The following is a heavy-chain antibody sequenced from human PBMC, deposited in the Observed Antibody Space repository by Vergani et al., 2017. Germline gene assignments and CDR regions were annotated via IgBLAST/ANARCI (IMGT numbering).Heavy chain of an antibody. V-gene: IGHV4-30-2*01. CDR2: IFPSGNS. CDR3: ASASLIALVGYYYYMDV. D-gene: IGHD3-22*01. J-gene: IGHJ6*03. CDR1: GDSIQNGGFS. Sequence: QLQLQESGSGLVKPSKTLSLTCAVSGDSIQNGGFSWNWIPQPPGKGPEWTGYIFPSGNSDYNPPLKNQVSISLDKSKNQFSLWVNSVTAADTAVYYCASASLIALVGYYYYMDVWGKGKTVIVSS.